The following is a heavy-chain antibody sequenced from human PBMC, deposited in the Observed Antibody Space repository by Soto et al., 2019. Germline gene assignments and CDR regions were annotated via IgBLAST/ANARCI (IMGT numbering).Heavy chain of an antibody. D-gene: IGHD2-2*01. J-gene: IGHJ5*02. CDR3: AKDNCISTSCYRLYNWFDA. CDR2: ISYDGSNK. CDR1: GFTFSSYG. Sequence: QVQLVESGGGVVQPGRSLRLSCAASGFTFSSYGMHWVRQAPGMGLEWVAVISYDGSNKYYADSVRGRFTISRDNSKNTLYLQMNSLRAEDTAMYYCAKDNCISTSCYRLYNWFDAWGQGTLVTVSS. V-gene: IGHV3-30*18.